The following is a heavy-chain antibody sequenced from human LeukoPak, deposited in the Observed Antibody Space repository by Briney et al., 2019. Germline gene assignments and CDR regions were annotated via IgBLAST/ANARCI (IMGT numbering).Heavy chain of an antibody. V-gene: IGHV1-2*02. Sequence: GASVKVSYKASGYTFTVYYMHWVGQAPGQGDEWMGWINPNSGGTNYAQKFQGRVTMNRDTAIRTAYMELSRLRSDDTAVYYCARDKRQWVGPGAFDIWGQGTIVTVSS. D-gene: IGHD6-19*01. CDR1: GYTFTVYY. J-gene: IGHJ3*02. CDR2: INPNSGGT. CDR3: ARDKRQWVGPGAFDI.